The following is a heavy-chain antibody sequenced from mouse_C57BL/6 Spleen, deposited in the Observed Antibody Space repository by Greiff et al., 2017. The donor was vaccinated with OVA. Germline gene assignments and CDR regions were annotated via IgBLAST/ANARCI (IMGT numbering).Heavy chain of an antibody. CDR3: ALYYGYDPFAY. CDR2: IYPRSGNT. Sequence: QVQLKESGAELARPGASVKLSCKASGYTFTSYGISWVKQRTGQGLVWIGEIYPRSGNTYYNEKFKGKATLTADKSSSTAYMELRSLTSEDSAVYFCALYYGYDPFAYWGQGTLVTVSA. CDR1: GYTFTSYG. J-gene: IGHJ3*01. V-gene: IGHV1-81*01. D-gene: IGHD2-2*01.